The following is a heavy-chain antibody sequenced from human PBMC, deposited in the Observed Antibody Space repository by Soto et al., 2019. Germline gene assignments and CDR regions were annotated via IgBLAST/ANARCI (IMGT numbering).Heavy chain of an antibody. V-gene: IGHV4-59*08. CDR2: IYYSGST. J-gene: IGHJ6*02. Sequence: PSETLSLTCTVSGDSISSYYWSWIRQPPGKGLEWIGYIYYSGSTNYNPSLKSRVTISIDTSRNQFSLRLSSVSAADTAVYYCARLRKAGAYYYYGMDVWGQGTTVTVSS. CDR3: ARLRKAGAYYYYGMDV. CDR1: GDSISSYY. D-gene: IGHD1-26*01.